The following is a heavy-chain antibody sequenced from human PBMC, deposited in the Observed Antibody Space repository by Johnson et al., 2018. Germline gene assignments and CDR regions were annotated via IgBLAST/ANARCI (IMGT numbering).Heavy chain of an antibody. V-gene: IGHV3-30-3*01. CDR1: GFTFSSYA. Sequence: QVQLVESGGGAVQPGRSLRLPCVASGFTFSSYALHWVRQAPGKGLEWVAVISYDGNNKYYADSVKGRFTIPRDNSKDTLYVPMKRLRAEDTAVYYCARDASSGRPYYYMDVWGNGTTVTVSS. CDR2: ISYDGNNK. D-gene: IGHD1-26*01. J-gene: IGHJ6*03. CDR3: ARDASSGRPYYYMDV.